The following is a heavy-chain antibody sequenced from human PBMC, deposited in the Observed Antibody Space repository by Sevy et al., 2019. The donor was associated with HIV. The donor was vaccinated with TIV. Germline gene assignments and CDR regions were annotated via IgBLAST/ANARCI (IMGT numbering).Heavy chain of an antibody. CDR3: ARGEWGGVNY. V-gene: IGHV3-48*03. J-gene: IGHJ4*02. Sequence: GGSLRLSCAASGFTFSTYEMNWVRQAPGKGLEWVSYISSSGSTIYYADSVKGRFTISRDNAKNSLYLQRYSLRAEDTAVYYCARGEWGGVNYWGQGTLVTVSS. CDR1: GFTFSTYE. D-gene: IGHD3-16*01. CDR2: ISSSGSTI.